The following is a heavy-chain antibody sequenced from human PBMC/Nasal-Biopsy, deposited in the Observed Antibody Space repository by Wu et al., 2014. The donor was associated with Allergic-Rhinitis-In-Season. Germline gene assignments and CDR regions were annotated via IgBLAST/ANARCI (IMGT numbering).Heavy chain of an antibody. J-gene: IGHJ6*02. CDR2: INTDGSFT. V-gene: IGHV3-74*01. CDR1: GFTFSSYW. D-gene: IGHD3-10*01. Sequence: LRLSCAASGFTFSSYWMHWVRQAPGKGLVWVSRINTDGSFTNYADSVKGRFTISRDNAKKSLYLQMNSLGAADTALYYCVKENSRYASGTKYFYGMDVWGQGTTVIVSS. CDR3: VKENSRYASGTKYFYGMDV.